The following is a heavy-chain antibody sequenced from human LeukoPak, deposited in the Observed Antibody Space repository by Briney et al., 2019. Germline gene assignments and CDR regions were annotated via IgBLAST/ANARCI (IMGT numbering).Heavy chain of an antibody. Sequence: PGGSLRLSCAASGFTFSRYGMHWVRQAPGKGLEWVAFIRYDGSNKYYADSVKGRFTISRDNSKNTLYLQMNSLRAEDKAVYYCAKDLACSSTSYSWLPELGPGVLFDYWGQGTLVTVSS. CDR2: IRYDGSNK. CDR3: AKDLACSSTSYSWLPELGPGVLFDY. V-gene: IGHV3-30*02. D-gene: IGHD2-2*01. CDR1: GFTFSRYG. J-gene: IGHJ4*02.